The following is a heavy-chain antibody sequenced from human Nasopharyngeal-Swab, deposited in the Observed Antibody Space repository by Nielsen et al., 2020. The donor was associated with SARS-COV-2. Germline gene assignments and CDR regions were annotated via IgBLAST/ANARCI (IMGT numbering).Heavy chain of an antibody. J-gene: IGHJ4*02. CDR3: ATNSSSWGGFDY. V-gene: IGHV3-23*01. CDR2: ISGSGDNT. CDR1: GFTFSSYG. Sequence: GGSLRLSCAASGFTFSSYGMSWVRQAPGKGLEWVSAISGSGDNTYYADSMKGRFTISRDNSKNTLYLQMNSLRVEDTAVYYCATNSSSWGGFDYWGQGTLVTVSS. D-gene: IGHD6-13*01.